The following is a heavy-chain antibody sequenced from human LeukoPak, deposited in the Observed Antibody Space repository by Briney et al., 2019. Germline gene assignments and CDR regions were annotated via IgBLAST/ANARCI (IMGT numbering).Heavy chain of an antibody. D-gene: IGHD3-22*01. V-gene: IGHV1-18*01. CDR3: ARDRSPRHYYDSSDYHGAADY. CDR2: ISAYNGNT. Sequence: ASVKVSCKASGYTFTSYGISWVRQAPGQGLEWMGWISAYNGNTNYAQKLQGRVTMTTDTSTSTAYMELRSLRSDDTAVYYCARDRSPRHYYDSSDYHGAADYWGQGTLVTVSS. CDR1: GYTFTSYG. J-gene: IGHJ4*02.